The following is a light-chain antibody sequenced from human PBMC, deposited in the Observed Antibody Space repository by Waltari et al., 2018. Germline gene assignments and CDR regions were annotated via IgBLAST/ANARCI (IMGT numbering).Light chain of an antibody. Sequence: IQMTQSPSTLSASLGDRVTITCRASQSLSNWLAWYQQKPGKAPKLLIYGASTLESGVPSRFSGSGSGTEFTLTISSLQPDDFATYYCQQHDNPPFTFGQGTKLEIK. V-gene: IGKV1-5*01. CDR3: QQHDNPPFT. CDR1: QSLSNW. CDR2: GAS. J-gene: IGKJ2*01.